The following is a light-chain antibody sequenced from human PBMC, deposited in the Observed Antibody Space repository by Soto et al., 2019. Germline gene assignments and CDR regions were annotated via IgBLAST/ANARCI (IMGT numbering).Light chain of an antibody. J-gene: IGKJ5*01. CDR3: QQLNAYPLT. CDR2: GAS. V-gene: IGKV1-9*01. Sequence: DIQLTQSPSFLSASVGDRVTLTCRASQGISSYLAWFQQKPGRDPNLLIYGASTLQSGVPSRFSGSGSGTDFTLTISNLQPEDFATYYCQQLNAYPLTFGQGTRLEIK. CDR1: QGISSY.